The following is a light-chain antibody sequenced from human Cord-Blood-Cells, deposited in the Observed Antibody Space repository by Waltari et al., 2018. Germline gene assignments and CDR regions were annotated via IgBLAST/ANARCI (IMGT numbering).Light chain of an antibody. Sequence: DIHMPQSPSTLSASVGARVTITCRASQSISRWLAWYQQKPGKVPKLLIYDASSLESGVPSRFSGSGSGTEFTLTISSLQPDDVATCYCQQYKSYSPITFGQGTRLEIK. CDR2: DAS. V-gene: IGKV1-5*01. CDR1: QSISRW. CDR3: QQYKSYSPIT. J-gene: IGKJ5*01.